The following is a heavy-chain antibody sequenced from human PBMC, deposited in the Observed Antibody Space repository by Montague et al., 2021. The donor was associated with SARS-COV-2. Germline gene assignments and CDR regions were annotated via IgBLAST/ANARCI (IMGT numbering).Heavy chain of an antibody. CDR1: GSSVRSYY. D-gene: IGHD3-22*01. J-gene: IGHJ4*02. Sequence: SETLSLTCIVSGSSVRSYYWSWIRQPPGKGLEWIGDIKQSGSTNYNPSLKSRVTISVDTSRNQFSLKLTSVTAADTAVYFCASGHLSVSMIVVVLTSASYYFDYGGQGALVTVSS. CDR3: ASGHLSVSMIVVVLTSASYYFDY. CDR2: IKQSGST. V-gene: IGHV4-59*02.